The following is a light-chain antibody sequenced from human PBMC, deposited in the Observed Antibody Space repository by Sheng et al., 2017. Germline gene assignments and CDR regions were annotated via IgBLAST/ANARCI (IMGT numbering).Light chain of an antibody. CDR1: QSLTSSH. CDR2: ATS. Sequence: EIVLTQSPGTLSLSPGERGTLSCRASQSLTSSHLAWYQQKPGQAPRLLIFATSSRATDIPDRFSGSGSGTDFTLTISRLEPEDFAVYFCQEYGSSAGITFGQGTRLEI. J-gene: IGKJ5*01. V-gene: IGKV3-20*01. CDR3: QEYGSSAGIT.